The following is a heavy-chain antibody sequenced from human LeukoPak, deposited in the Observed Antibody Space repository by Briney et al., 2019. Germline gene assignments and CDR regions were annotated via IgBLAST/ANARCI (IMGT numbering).Heavy chain of an antibody. D-gene: IGHD3-22*01. CDR3: ARDLRTMIVGYYYYGMDV. Sequence: GGSLRLSCAASGFTVSSNYMSWVRQAPGKGLEWVSVIYSGGSTYYADSVKGRFTISRDNSKNTLYLQMNSLRAEDTAVYYCARDLRTMIVGYYYYGMDVWGQGTTVTVSS. CDR2: IYSGGST. V-gene: IGHV3-66*01. CDR1: GFTVSSNY. J-gene: IGHJ6*02.